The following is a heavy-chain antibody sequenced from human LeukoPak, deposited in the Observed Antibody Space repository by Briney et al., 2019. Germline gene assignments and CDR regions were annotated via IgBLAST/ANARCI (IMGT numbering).Heavy chain of an antibody. V-gene: IGHV1-2*06. J-gene: IGHJ5*02. CDR2: INPNSGGT. CDR3: ARDLKRELGWFDP. Sequence: GASVKVSCKASGYTFTGYYMHWVRQAPGQGLEWMGRINPNSGGTNYAQKFQARVTMTRDTSISTAYMELSRLRSDDTAVYYCARDLKRELGWFDPWGQGTLVTVSS. D-gene: IGHD1-26*01. CDR1: GYTFTGYY.